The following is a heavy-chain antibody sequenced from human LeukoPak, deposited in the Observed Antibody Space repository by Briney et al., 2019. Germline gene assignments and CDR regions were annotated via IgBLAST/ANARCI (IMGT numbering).Heavy chain of an antibody. D-gene: IGHD6-6*01. J-gene: IGHJ4*02. CDR2: IYRGGNT. CDR1: GLTVSNNY. Sequence: GGSLRLSCAASGLTVSNNYMTWVRQAPGKGLEWVSVIYRGGNTYYADSVKGRFTISRDNSKSTLYLQMSSLRAEDTAVYYCARGRSSSAPYDYWGQGTLVTVSS. CDR3: ARGRSSSAPYDY. V-gene: IGHV3-53*01.